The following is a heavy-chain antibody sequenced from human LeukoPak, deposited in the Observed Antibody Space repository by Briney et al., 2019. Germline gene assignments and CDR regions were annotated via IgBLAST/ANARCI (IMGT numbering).Heavy chain of an antibody. CDR3: ARVGSWYSGVYFDY. D-gene: IGHD1-26*01. J-gene: IGHJ4*02. CDR2: IYHSGST. CDR1: GGSISSSNW. V-gene: IGHV4-4*02. Sequence: SSGTLSLTCAVSGGSISSSNWWSWVRQPPGKGLEWIGEIYHSGSTNYNPSLKSRVAISVDKSKNQFSLKLSSMTAADTAVYYCARVGSWYSGVYFDYWGQGTLVTVSS.